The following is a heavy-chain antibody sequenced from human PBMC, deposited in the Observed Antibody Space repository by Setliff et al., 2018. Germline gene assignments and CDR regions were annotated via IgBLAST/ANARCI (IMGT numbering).Heavy chain of an antibody. V-gene: IGHV3-7*01. J-gene: IGHJ6*02. D-gene: IGHD2-15*01. Sequence: GGSLRLSCAASGFTFSSYWMSWVRQAPGKGLEWVANIKQDGSEKYYVDSVKGRFTISRDNAKNSLYLQMNSLRAEDTAVYYCARKKTVYWYYGMDVWGQGTTVTV. CDR2: IKQDGSEK. CDR1: GFTFSSYW. CDR3: ARKKTVYWYYGMDV.